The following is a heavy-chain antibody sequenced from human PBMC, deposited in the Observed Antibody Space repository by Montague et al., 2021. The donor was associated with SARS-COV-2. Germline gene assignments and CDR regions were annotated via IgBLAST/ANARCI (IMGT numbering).Heavy chain of an antibody. CDR3: SRVKSISSWVSHPAAV. J-gene: IGHJ6*04. V-gene: IGHV4-34*01. D-gene: IGHD2-21*01. CDR1: GGSFSGYY. Sequence: SETLSLTCAVYGGSFSGYYWSWIRQPPGKGLEWIGEVNLSGSTNYNPSLKSRVTISVDTSKNQSSLKLSSVTAADTAVYYCSRVKSISSWVSHPAAVWGKGTTVTVSS. CDR2: VNLSGST.